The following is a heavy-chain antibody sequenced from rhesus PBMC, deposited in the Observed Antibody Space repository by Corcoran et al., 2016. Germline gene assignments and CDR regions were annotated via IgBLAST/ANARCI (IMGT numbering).Heavy chain of an antibody. CDR2: IFGSSGST. D-gene: IGHD2-21*01. CDR1: GGSISDSYN. Sequence: QVQLQESGPGLVKPSETLSLTCAVSGGSISDSYNWNWIRQPPGKGLEWIGTIFGSSGSTNYHPSLKSRVTISKDTSKNRFSLKLSSVTAADTAVYYCARGRLLVVASYFDYWGQGVLVTVSS. J-gene: IGHJ4*01. V-gene: IGHV4S18*01. CDR3: ARGRLLVVASYFDY.